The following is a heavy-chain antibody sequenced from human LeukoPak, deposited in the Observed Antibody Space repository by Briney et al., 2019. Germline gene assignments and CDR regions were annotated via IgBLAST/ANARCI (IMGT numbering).Heavy chain of an antibody. CDR2: IRYSGSA. V-gene: IGHV4-59*08. J-gene: IGHJ4*02. CDR3: ARLVYDSRGYYFDY. CDR1: GDSISTYY. Sequence: VTLSLTCTVSGDSISTYYWSWIRQPPGKGLEWIGYIRYSGSANYNPSLRSRVTISIDTSKNQFSLKLSSVTAADTAVYHCARLVYDSRGYYFDYWGQGTLVTVSS. D-gene: IGHD3-22*01.